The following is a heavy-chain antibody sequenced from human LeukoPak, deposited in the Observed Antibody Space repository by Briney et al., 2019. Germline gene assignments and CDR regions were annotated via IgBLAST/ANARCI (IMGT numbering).Heavy chain of an antibody. CDR2: IYHSGST. Sequence: SETLSLTCTVSGYSISSGYYWGWIRQPPGKGLDWIGSIYHSGSTYYNPSLKSRVTISIDTSKKQLSLKVNSVTAADTAVYYCARDRSGSYWNYWGQGTLVTVSS. D-gene: IGHD1-26*01. J-gene: IGHJ4*02. CDR3: ARDRSGSYWNY. CDR1: GYSISSGYY. V-gene: IGHV4-38-2*02.